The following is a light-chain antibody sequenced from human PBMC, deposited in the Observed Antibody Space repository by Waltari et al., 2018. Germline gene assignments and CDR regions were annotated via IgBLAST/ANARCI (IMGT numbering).Light chain of an antibody. CDR2: DAS. V-gene: IGKV3-11*01. CDR1: QSVSSY. CDR3: QQYKNWPPSPWT. J-gene: IGKJ1*01. Sequence: EIVLTQSPATLSLSPGERATLSCRASQSVSSYLAWYQQKPGQAPRLLIYDASNRATGIPARFSGSGSGTDFTLTISSLEPEDFAVYYCQQYKNWPPSPWTFGQGTKVEI.